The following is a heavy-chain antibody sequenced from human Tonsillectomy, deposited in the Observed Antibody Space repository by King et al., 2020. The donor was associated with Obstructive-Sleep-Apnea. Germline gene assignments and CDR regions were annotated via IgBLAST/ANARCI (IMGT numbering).Heavy chain of an antibody. CDR1: GGSISSYY. Sequence: VQLQESGPGLVKPSETLSLTCTVSGGSISSYYWSWIRQPPGKGLEWIWDIYYSGSTNYNPSLKSRVTISVDTSKNQFSLKLSSVTAADTAVYYCARLGLLGWDPDYWGQGTLVTVSS. J-gene: IGHJ4*02. V-gene: IGHV4-59*08. D-gene: IGHD6-19*01. CDR2: IYYSGST. CDR3: ARLGLLGWDPDY.